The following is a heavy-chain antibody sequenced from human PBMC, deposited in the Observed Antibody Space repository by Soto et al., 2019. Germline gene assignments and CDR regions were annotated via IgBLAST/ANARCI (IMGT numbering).Heavy chain of an antibody. CDR2: IIPLLDIA. D-gene: IGHD5-12*01. Sequence: QVQLVQSGAEVKKPGSSVKVSCKASGGTFSNDIITWVRQAPGQGLEWMGRIIPLLDIANYAQKFQGRVTITAXXSXSTAYMELNSLRSEDTAVYYCVRDSPIGSTYSGYDGIDYWGQGTLVTVSS. J-gene: IGHJ4*02. V-gene: IGHV1-69*08. CDR3: VRDSPIGSTYSGYDGIDY. CDR1: GGTFSNDI.